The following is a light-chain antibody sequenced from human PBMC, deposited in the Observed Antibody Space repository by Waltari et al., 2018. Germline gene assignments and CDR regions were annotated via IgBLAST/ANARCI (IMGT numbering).Light chain of an antibody. CDR1: QTINSNH. CDR3: QQYSASTGT. V-gene: IGKV3-20*01. J-gene: IGKJ1*01. CDR2: GAS. Sequence: EIVLTLSPGTMSLSPGDRAILSCRASQTINSNHLAWYQQKPGQAPRLLIHGASSRAIGIPDRFFGSGSGTDFTLTISRLEPEDSGVYYCQQYSASTGTFGQGTKVEIK.